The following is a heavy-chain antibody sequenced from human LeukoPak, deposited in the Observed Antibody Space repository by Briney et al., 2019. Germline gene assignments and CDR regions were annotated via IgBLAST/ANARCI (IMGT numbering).Heavy chain of an antibody. V-gene: IGHV1-69*05. Sequence: ASVKVSCKASGYTFTGYYMHWVRQAPGQGLEWMGRIIPIFGTANYAQKFQGRVTITTDESTSTAYMELSSLRSEDTAVYYCAREGIRGIAAAGPIDYWGQGTLVTVSS. J-gene: IGHJ4*02. D-gene: IGHD6-13*01. CDR1: GYTFTGYY. CDR3: AREGIRGIAAAGPIDY. CDR2: IIPIFGTA.